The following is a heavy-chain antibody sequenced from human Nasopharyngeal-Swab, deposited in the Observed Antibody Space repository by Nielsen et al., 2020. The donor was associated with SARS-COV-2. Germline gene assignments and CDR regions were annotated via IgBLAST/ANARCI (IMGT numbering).Heavy chain of an antibody. D-gene: IGHD3-22*01. CDR2: IGSFGSTI. V-gene: IGHV3-48*03. Sequence: GESLKISYAASGFSLSSYEMNWVRQAPGKGLEWVSYIGSFGSTIYSDSVKGRITVSRDNAKNSLYLQMNSLRAEDTAVYYCARGDSSGLPQAVYGMDVWGQGTTVSVSS. CDR3: ARGDSSGLPQAVYGMDV. CDR1: GFSLSSYE. J-gene: IGHJ6*02.